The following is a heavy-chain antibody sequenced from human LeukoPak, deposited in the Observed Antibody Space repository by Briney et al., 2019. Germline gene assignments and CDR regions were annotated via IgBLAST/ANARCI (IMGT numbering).Heavy chain of an antibody. CDR3: ARDLHQWLAFDY. CDR1: GGSISSYY. J-gene: IGHJ4*02. D-gene: IGHD6-19*01. V-gene: IGHV4-4*07. Sequence: SETLSLTCTVSGGSISSYYWSWIRQPAGKGLEWIGRIYTSGSTNYNPSLKSRVAMSVDTSKNQFSLKLSSVTAADTAVYYCARDLHQWLAFDYWGQGTLVTVSS. CDR2: IYTSGST.